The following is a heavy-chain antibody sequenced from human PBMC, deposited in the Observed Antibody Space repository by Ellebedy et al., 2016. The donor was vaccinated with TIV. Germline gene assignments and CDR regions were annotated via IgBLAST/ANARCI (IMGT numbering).Heavy chain of an antibody. CDR3: ARGLDQRGDFDY. J-gene: IGHJ4*02. V-gene: IGHV1-69*13. Sequence: AASVKVSCKASGGTFSSYAISWVRQAPGQGLEWMGGIIPIFGTANYAQKFQGRVTITADESTSTAYMELSSLRSEDTAVYYCARGLDQRGDFDYWGQGTLVTVSS. D-gene: IGHD3-10*01. CDR1: GGTFSSYA. CDR2: IIPIFGTA.